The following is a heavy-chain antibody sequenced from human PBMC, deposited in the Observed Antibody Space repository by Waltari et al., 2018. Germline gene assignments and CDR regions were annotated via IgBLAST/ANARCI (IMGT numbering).Heavy chain of an antibody. D-gene: IGHD4-17*01. CDR3: AATVTTYPYWYFDL. CDR1: GGSISSGSYY. V-gene: IGHV4-61*02. Sequence: QVQLQESGPGLVKPSQTLSLPCTVSGGSISSGSYYWSWIRQPAGKGLEWIGRIYTSGSTNYNPSLKSRVTISVDTSKNQFSLKLSSVTAADTAVYYCAATVTTYPYWYFDLWGRGTLVTVSS. J-gene: IGHJ2*01. CDR2: IYTSGST.